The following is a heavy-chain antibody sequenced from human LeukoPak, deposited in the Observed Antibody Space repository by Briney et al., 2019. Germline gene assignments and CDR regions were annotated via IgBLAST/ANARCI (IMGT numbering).Heavy chain of an antibody. CDR3: ARDRALDGAPAHYYYYYMDV. CDR2: INPSGGST. Sequence: ASVKVSCKASGYTFTSYYMHWVRQAPGQGLEWMGIINPSGGSTSYAQKFQGRVTMTRDMSTSTVYMELSSLRSEDTAVYYCARDRALDGAPAHYYYYYMDVWGKGTTVTVSS. J-gene: IGHJ6*03. CDR1: GYTFTSYY. D-gene: IGHD2-2*01. V-gene: IGHV1-46*01.